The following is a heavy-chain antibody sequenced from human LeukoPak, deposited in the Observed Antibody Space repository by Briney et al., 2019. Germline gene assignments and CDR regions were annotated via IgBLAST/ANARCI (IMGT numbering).Heavy chain of an antibody. CDR3: AKSSGSGPYFYAMDV. CDR2: ISGSGSTT. CDR1: GFTFNFYA. V-gene: IGHV3-23*01. J-gene: IGHJ6*02. D-gene: IGHD3-10*01. Sequence: GGSLRLSCAASGFTFNFYAMSWVRQAPGKGPEWVSGISGSGSTTYYADSVKGRFTISRDNSKNTLYLQMNSLRVEDTAVYYCAKSSGSGPYFYAMDVWGQGTTVTVSS.